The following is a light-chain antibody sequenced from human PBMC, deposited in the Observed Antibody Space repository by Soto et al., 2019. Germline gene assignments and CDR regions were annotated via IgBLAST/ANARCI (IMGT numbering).Light chain of an antibody. Sequence: EIVLTHFPGTLSLSPGESATLSCRASQSVSNNYLAWYQQKPGQAHRLVIFGGSNRATCIPDRFSASGSGTEFTLTIDRLWPEDVAAYYCQQYHNLWAFGEGTKVDI. J-gene: IGKJ1*01. CDR1: QSVSNNY. V-gene: IGKV3-20*01. CDR2: GGS. CDR3: QQYHNLWA.